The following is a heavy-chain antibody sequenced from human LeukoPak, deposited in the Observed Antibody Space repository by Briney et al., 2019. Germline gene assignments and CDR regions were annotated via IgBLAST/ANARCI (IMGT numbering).Heavy chain of an antibody. V-gene: IGHV4-30-4*01. D-gene: IGHD5-18*01. CDR1: GGSISSGDYY. CDR2: IYYSGST. Sequence: SVTLSLTCTVSGGSISSGDYYWSWIRQPPGKGLEWIGYIYYSGSTYYNPSLKSRVTISVDTSKNQFSLKLSSVTAADTAVYYCARDVDTAMPSAYGMDVWGQGTTVTVSS. J-gene: IGHJ6*02. CDR3: ARDVDTAMPSAYGMDV.